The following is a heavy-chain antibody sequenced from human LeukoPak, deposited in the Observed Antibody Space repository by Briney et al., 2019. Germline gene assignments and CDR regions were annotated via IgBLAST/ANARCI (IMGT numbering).Heavy chain of an antibody. V-gene: IGHV3-30*04. J-gene: IGHJ4*02. CDR3: AKDAALYPFFFDY. CDR2: ISYDGSNK. D-gene: IGHD3-16*01. CDR1: GFTFSSYA. Sequence: PGGSLRLSCAASGFTFSSYAMHWVRQAPGKGLEWVAVISYDGSNKYYADSVKGRFTISRDNSKNTLYLQMDTLRAEDTAVYYCAKDAALYPFFFDYWGQGTLVTVSS.